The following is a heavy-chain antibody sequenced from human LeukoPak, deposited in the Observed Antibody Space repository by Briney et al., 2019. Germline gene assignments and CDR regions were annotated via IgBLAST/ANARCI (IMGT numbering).Heavy chain of an antibody. Sequence: SETLSLTCSVSGGSISTCYWSWIRQTPGKGLEWIGYVYDSGTTNYNPSLKGRVTISSGTSKNQFSLNLRSVNAADTAIYYCARHGGSLGYFDYWGQGTLVTVSS. V-gene: IGHV4-59*08. CDR1: GGSISTCY. D-gene: IGHD1-26*01. CDR2: VYDSGTT. CDR3: ARHGGSLGYFDY. J-gene: IGHJ4*02.